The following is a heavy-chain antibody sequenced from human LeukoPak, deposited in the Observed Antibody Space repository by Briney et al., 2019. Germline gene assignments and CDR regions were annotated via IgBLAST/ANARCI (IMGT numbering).Heavy chain of an antibody. CDR3: ARDLMVRGSSYTKPILYYMDV. D-gene: IGHD3-10*01. J-gene: IGHJ6*03. Sequence: PSETLSLTCAVSGGSISSGGYSWSWIRQPPGKGLEWIGYIYYSGSTYYNPSLKSRVTISVDTSKNQFSLKLSSVTAADTAVYYCARDLMVRGSSYTKPILYYMDVWGKGTTVTISS. V-gene: IGHV4-30-4*07. CDR2: IYYSGST. CDR1: GGSISSGGYS.